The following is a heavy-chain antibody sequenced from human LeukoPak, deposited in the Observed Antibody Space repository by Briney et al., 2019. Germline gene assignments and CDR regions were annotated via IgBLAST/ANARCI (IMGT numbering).Heavy chain of an antibody. Sequence: GSLRLSCAASGFTFSDYYMSWIRQPPGKGLEWIGEINHSGSTNYNPSLKSRVTISVDTSKNQFSLKLSSVTAADTAVYYCARHRDINYYGSGSYYNWFDPWGQGTLVTVSS. CDR1: GFTFSDYY. CDR2: INHSGST. CDR3: ARHRDINYYGSGSYYNWFDP. D-gene: IGHD3-10*01. V-gene: IGHV4-34*01. J-gene: IGHJ5*02.